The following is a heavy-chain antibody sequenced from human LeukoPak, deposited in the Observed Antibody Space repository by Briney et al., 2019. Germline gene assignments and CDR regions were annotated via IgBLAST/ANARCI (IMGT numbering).Heavy chain of an antibody. V-gene: IGHV4-59*08. CDR1: GGSTSSYY. CDR2: IYYSGST. CDR3: ARRGYYYDAFDI. J-gene: IGHJ3*02. D-gene: IGHD2/OR15-2a*01. Sequence: PSETLSLTCTVSGGSTSSYYWSWIRQPPGKGLEWIGYIYYSGSTNYNPSLKSRVTISVDTSKNQFSLKLSSVTAADTAVYYCARRGYYYDAFDIWGQGTMVTVSS.